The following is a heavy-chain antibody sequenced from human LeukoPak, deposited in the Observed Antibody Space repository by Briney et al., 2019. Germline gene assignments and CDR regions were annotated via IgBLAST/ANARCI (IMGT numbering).Heavy chain of an antibody. V-gene: IGHV3-30*04. CDR1: GFTFSSYA. Sequence: GGSLRLSCAASGFTFSSYAMHWVRQAPGKGLEWVAVISYDGSNKYYADSVKGRFTISRDNSKNTLYLQMNSLRAEDTAVYYCARDPGNVYYYYYYMDVWGKGTTVTVSS. CDR3: ARDPGNVYYYYYYMDV. D-gene: IGHD1-1*01. J-gene: IGHJ6*03. CDR2: ISYDGSNK.